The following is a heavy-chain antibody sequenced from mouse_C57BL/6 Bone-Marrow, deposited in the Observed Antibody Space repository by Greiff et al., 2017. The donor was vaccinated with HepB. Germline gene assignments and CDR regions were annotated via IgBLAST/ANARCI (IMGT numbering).Heavy chain of an antibody. Sequence: EVQLVESGAELVRPGASVKLSCTASGFNIKDDYMHWVKQRPEQGLEWIGWIDPENGDTEYASKFQGKATITADTSSNTAYLQLSSLTSEDTAVYYCTLTTPHWYFDVWGTGTTVTVSS. D-gene: IGHD1-1*01. CDR3: TLTTPHWYFDV. J-gene: IGHJ1*03. V-gene: IGHV14-4*01. CDR2: IDPENGDT. CDR1: GFNIKDDY.